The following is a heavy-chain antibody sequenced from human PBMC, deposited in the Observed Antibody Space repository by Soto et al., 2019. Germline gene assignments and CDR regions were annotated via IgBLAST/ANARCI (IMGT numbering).Heavy chain of an antibody. V-gene: IGHV5-51*01. CDR2: IYPGDSDT. J-gene: IGHJ6*02. CDR1: GYKVSTWHNFTSYW. D-gene: IGHD3-3*01. Sequence: GESLKISCMGSGYKVSTWHNFTSYWIAWVRQMPGEGLEWMGIIYPGDSDTRYSPSFQGQVTISADKSINSVYLQWSSLKASDTATYYCARLGFNYDFLFGFYILHHYYSIDFRGPGTTVTVFS. CDR3: ARLGFNYDFLFGFYILHHYYSIDF.